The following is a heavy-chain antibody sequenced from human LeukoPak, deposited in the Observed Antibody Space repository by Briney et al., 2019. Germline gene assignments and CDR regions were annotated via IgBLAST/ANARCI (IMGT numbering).Heavy chain of an antibody. CDR1: GFTFSRYA. Sequence: GGSLRLSRAASGFTFSRYAMNWVRQAPGKGLEWVSGISTSGVNTYYADSAKGRFTISRDNSKSTLYLQMNSLRAEDTAVYYCAKGTSCGADCYAYFDSWGQGTLVTVSS. D-gene: IGHD2-21*02. CDR2: ISTSGVNT. V-gene: IGHV3-23*01. J-gene: IGHJ4*02. CDR3: AKGTSCGADCYAYFDS.